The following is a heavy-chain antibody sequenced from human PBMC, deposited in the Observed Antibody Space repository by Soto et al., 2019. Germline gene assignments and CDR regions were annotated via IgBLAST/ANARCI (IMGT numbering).Heavy chain of an antibody. CDR2: IYYSGST. D-gene: IGHD2-2*01. J-gene: IGHJ4*02. CDR3: ASGPAAMDY. CDR1: GGSISSYY. V-gene: IGHV4-59*08. Sequence: QVQLQESGPGLVKPSETLSLTCTVSGGSISSYYWSWIRQPPGKGLEWIGYIYYSGSTNYNPSLKSRVTISVDTSKNQFSLKLSSVTAADTAVYYCASGPAAMDYWGQGTLVTVSS.